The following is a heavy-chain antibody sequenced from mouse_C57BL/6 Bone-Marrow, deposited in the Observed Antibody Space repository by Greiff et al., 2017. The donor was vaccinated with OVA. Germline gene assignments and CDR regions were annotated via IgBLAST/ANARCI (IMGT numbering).Heavy chain of an antibody. CDR1: GFSFNTYA. V-gene: IGHV10-1*01. CDR2: IRSKSNNYAT. Sequence: EVQVVESGGGLVQPKGSLKLSCAASGFSFNTYAMNWVRQAPGKGLEWVARIRSKSNNYATYYADSVKDRFTISRDDAESMLYLQMNNLKTEDTDMYYCVRHTESYYAMDYWGQGTSVTVSS. CDR3: VRHTESYYAMDY. J-gene: IGHJ4*01.